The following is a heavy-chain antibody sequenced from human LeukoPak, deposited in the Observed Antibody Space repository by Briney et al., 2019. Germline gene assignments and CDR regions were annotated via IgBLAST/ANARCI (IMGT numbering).Heavy chain of an antibody. D-gene: IGHD6-13*01. CDR1: GFTFSSYW. CDR2: IKQDGSEK. J-gene: IGHJ4*02. Sequence: GGSLRLSCAASGFTFSSYWMSWVRQAPGKGLEWVANIKQDGSEKYYVDSVKGRFTISRDNAKNSLYLQMNSLRAEDTAAYYCARGSGSSWPDYWGQGTLVTVSS. V-gene: IGHV3-7*01. CDR3: ARGSGSSWPDY.